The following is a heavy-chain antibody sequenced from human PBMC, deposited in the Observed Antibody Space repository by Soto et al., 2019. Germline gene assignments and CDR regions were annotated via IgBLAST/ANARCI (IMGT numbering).Heavy chain of an antibody. CDR1: GGTFSSYA. V-gene: IGHV1-69*06. Sequence: SVKVSCKTSGGTFSSYAISWVRQAPVQGLEWMGGLVPLFRTTNSAQKFQGRVTITADTSTYTVYMELSGLRSGDTAVYYCAVGGNYLSMDVGGQGTTVTVSS. CDR2: LVPLFRTT. CDR3: AVGGNYLSMDV. J-gene: IGHJ6*02. D-gene: IGHD4-4*01.